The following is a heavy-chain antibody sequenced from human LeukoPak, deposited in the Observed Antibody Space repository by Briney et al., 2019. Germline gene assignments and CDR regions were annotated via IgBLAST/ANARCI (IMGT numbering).Heavy chain of an antibody. CDR2: IYYSGST. CDR3: ARHGFYYGSGPLSDY. D-gene: IGHD3-10*01. V-gene: IGHV4-39*01. CDR1: GDSINRNSKY. J-gene: IGHJ4*02. Sequence: SETLSLTCIVSGDSINRNSKYWRWLRQPPGRELEWIGSIYYSGSTYYNPSLKSRVTISADASKNRFSLRLSSVTATDTAVYYCARHGFYYGSGPLSDYCGQGILVTVSS.